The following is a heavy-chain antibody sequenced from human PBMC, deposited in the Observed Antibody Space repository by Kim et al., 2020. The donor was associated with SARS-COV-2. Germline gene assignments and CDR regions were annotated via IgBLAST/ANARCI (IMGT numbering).Heavy chain of an antibody. CDR1: GITFSSSW. J-gene: IGHJ3*02. CDR3: ARRYYDSSGYYAFDI. CDR2: INSDGSIT. D-gene: IGHD3-22*01. Sequence: GGSLRLSCAASGITFSSSWMHWVRQAPGEGLVWVSRINSDGSITSYADSVKGRFTISRDNAKNTLYLQMNSLRAEDPAVYYCARRYYDSSGYYAFDIWG. V-gene: IGHV3-74*01.